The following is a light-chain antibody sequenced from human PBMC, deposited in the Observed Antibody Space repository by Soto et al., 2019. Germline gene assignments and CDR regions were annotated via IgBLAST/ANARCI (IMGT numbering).Light chain of an antibody. J-gene: IGKJ1*01. CDR3: QRYDSLRT. V-gene: IGKV3-20*01. CDR2: GAS. Sequence: EIVLTQSPATLSLSPGERATLSCRASQSVRSNFLAWCQQKPGQAPRLLIYGASNRATGIQDRFSGSGSGTDFTLTITRLEPEDFAMYYCQRYDSLRTFGQGTKVDIK. CDR1: QSVRSNF.